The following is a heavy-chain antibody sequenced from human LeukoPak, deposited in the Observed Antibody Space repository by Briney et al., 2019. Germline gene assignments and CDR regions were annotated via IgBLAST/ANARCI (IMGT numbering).Heavy chain of an antibody. CDR2: IYTSGST. J-gene: IGHJ4*02. CDR3: ASLNMVRGVIGVATFDY. V-gene: IGHV4-4*07. D-gene: IGHD3-10*01. CDR1: GGSISSYY. Sequence: SETLSLTCAVSGGSISSYYWSWIRQPAGKGLEWIGRIYTSGSTNYNPSLKSRVTISVDTSKNQFSLKLSSVTAADTAVYYCASLNMVRGVIGVATFDYWGQGTLVTVSS.